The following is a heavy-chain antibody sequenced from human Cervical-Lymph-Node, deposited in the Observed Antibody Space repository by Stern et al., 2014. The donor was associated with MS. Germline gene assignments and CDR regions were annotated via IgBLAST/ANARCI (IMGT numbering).Heavy chain of an antibody. J-gene: IGHJ4*02. Sequence: VQLVQSGAEVKKPGASVKVSCKASGYTFTGYYMHWVRQAPGQGLEWMGRFNPYNGYTNYAQKFQGRVTMTSDTSISTAYMELSRLRSDDTAVYYCASQSHSGDLLTRDWGQGTLVTVSS. CDR1: GYTFTGYY. D-gene: IGHD4-17*01. CDR2: FNPYNGYT. CDR3: ASQSHSGDLLTRD. V-gene: IGHV1-2*06.